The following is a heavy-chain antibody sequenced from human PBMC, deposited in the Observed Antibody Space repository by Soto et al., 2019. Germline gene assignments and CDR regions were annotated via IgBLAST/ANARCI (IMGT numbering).Heavy chain of an antibody. V-gene: IGHV3-7*04. Sequence: EVQLVESGGGLVQPGGSLRLSCAASGFTFSSYWMSWVRQAPGKGLEWVANIQQHVSGTYYVDSVKGRFTISRDNAKNALYLQMNSLRAEDTAVYSCARVRGGSCSGVTCYGAFDIWGQGTMVTVSS. CDR3: ARVRGGSCSGVTCYGAFDI. J-gene: IGHJ3*02. CDR2: IQQHVSGT. D-gene: IGHD2-15*01. CDR1: GFTFSSYW.